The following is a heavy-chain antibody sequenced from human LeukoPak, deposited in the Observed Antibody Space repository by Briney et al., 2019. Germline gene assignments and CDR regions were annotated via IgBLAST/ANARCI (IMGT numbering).Heavy chain of an antibody. J-gene: IGHJ4*02. D-gene: IGHD1-14*01. CDR3: ARVIFRYTDYFDY. Sequence: GASVKVSCKTSGYTFTGYYIHWVRQAPGQGLEWMGWINPNSGGTNYAQKFQGRVTMTRDTSISTAYMELSRLRSDDTAVYYCARVIFRYTDYFDYWGQGTLVTVSP. CDR2: INPNSGGT. CDR1: GYTFTGYY. V-gene: IGHV1-2*02.